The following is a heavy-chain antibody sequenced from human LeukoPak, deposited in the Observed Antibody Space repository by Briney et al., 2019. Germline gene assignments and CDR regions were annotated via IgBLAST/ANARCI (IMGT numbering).Heavy chain of an antibody. V-gene: IGHV4-38-2*02. J-gene: IGHJ6*02. Sequence: PSETLSLTCTVSGYSIGSGYYWGWIRQPPGKGLEWIGSIYHSGSTYYNPSLKSRVTTSVDTSKNQFSLNLSSVTAADTAVYYCARGGTDYTSSSYYYAMDVWGQGTTVAVSS. CDR3: ARGGTDYTSSSYYYAMDV. CDR2: IYHSGST. CDR1: GYSIGSGYY. D-gene: IGHD6-13*01.